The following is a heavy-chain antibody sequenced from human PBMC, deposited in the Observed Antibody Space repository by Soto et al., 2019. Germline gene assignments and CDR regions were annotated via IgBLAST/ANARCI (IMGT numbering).Heavy chain of an antibody. CDR1: GYTFTSYA. Sequence: QVQLVQSGAEEKKPGASVKVSCKASGYTFTSYAMHWVRQAPGQGLEWMGWINSGNGNTKYSQKFQGRVTITRDTSASTAYMELSSLRSEDTAVYYCASQDYYDSSGYIYWGQGTLVTVSS. V-gene: IGHV1-3*05. CDR3: ASQDYYDSSGYIY. D-gene: IGHD3-22*01. CDR2: INSGNGNT. J-gene: IGHJ4*02.